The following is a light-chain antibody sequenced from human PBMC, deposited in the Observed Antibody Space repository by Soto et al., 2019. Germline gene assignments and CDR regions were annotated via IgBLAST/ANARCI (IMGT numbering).Light chain of an antibody. V-gene: IGLV2-23*01. CDR3: CSYAGSSTL. J-gene: IGLJ1*01. CDR2: EGS. CDR1: SSDVGSYNL. Sequence: QSALTQPASVSGSPGQSITISCTGTSSDVGSYNLDSWYQQHPGKAPKLMIYEGSKRPSGVSNRFSGSKSGNTASLTISGLQAEDEADYYCCSYAGSSTLFGTGTKV.